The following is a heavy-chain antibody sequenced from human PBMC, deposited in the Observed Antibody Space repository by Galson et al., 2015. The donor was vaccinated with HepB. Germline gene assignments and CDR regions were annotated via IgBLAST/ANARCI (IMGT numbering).Heavy chain of an antibody. CDR2: IIPIFGTA. CDR3: GYAGSGLWFGELVHYYYGMDV. Sequence: SVKVSCKASGGTFSSYAISWVRQAPGQGLEWMGGIIPIFGTANYAQKFQGRVTITADKSTSTAYIELSSLRPEDTAVYYCGYAGSGLWFGELVHYYYGMDVWGQGTTVTVSS. D-gene: IGHD3-10*01. J-gene: IGHJ6*02. CDR1: GGTFSSYA. V-gene: IGHV1-69*06.